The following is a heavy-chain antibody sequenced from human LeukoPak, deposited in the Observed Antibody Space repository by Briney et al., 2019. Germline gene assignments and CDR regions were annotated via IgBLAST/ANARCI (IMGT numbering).Heavy chain of an antibody. CDR1: GFTFSSYV. Sequence: GGSLRLSCAASGFTFSSYVMHWVRQAPGKGLEWVAVISYDGSNEYYADSVKGRFSISRDNSKNTLYLQMNSLRAEDTAVYYCARDGTPGGYCTTTSCYFFGFDYWGQGTLVTVSS. CDR3: ARDGTPGGYCTTTSCYFFGFDY. J-gene: IGHJ4*02. CDR2: ISYDGSNE. D-gene: IGHD2-2*01. V-gene: IGHV3-30-3*01.